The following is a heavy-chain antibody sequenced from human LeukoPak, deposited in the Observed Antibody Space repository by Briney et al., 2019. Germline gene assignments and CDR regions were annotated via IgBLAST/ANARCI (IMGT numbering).Heavy chain of an antibody. Sequence: PSETLSLTCAVYGGSFSGYYWSWIRQPPGKGLEWIGEINHSGCTNYNPSLKSRVTISVDTSKHQFSLKLSSVTAADTAVYYCGRQFFWGYYYYMDVWGKGTTVTISS. D-gene: IGHD3-16*01. V-gene: IGHV4-34*01. CDR3: GRQFFWGYYYYMDV. CDR2: INHSGCT. J-gene: IGHJ6*03. CDR1: GGSFSGYY.